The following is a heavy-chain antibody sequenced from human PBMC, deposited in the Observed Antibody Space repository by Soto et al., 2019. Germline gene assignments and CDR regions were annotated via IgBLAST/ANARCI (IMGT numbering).Heavy chain of an antibody. CDR1: GFTFINYA. CDR3: VRDPTSGITPRGGERPFDH. V-gene: IGHV3-30-3*01. D-gene: IGHD1-20*01. Sequence: PGRPLRLSCAASGFTFINYALHWVRQAPGKGLEWVAVITYDGSNRFYADSVTGRFTISRDTSKNTLYLEMNSLRAEDTAIYYCVRDPTSGITPRGGERPFDHWGQGTLVTVSS. CDR2: ITYDGSNR. J-gene: IGHJ4*02.